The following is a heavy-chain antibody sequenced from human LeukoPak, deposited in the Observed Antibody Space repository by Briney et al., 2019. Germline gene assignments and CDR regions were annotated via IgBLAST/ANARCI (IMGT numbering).Heavy chain of an antibody. D-gene: IGHD5-18*01. CDR2: INHSGST. V-gene: IGHV4-34*01. CDR3: ASLPGRSHSYGYSGVAFDI. J-gene: IGHJ3*02. Sequence: SETLSLTCAVYGGSFSGYYWSWIRQPPGKGLEWIGEINHSGSTNYNPSLKSRVTISVDTSKNQFSLKLSSVTAADTAVYYCASLPGRSHSYGYSGVAFDIWGQGTMVTVSS. CDR1: GGSFSGYY.